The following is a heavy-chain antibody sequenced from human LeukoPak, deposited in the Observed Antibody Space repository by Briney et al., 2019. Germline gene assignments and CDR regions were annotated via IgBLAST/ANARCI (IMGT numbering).Heavy chain of an antibody. V-gene: IGHV3-7*01. CDR1: GFTFSSHW. D-gene: IGHD3-3*01. Sequence: GGSLRLSCAASGFTFSSHWMSWVRQAPGKGLEWVANIKQDGSEKYYVDSVKGRFTISRDNAKNSLYLQMNSLRAEDTAVYYCAVYYDFWSGYAQSYFDYWGQGTLVTVSS. CDR3: AVYYDFWSGYAQSYFDY. CDR2: IKQDGSEK. J-gene: IGHJ4*02.